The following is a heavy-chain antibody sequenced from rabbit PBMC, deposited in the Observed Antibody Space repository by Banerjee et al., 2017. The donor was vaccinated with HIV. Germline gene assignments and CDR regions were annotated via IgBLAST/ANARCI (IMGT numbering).Heavy chain of an antibody. Sequence: QSLEESVGDLVKPGASLTLTCTASGFDFSSNAMCWVRQAPGKGLEWIACIYAGSGSTWYASWVNGRFTISKTSSTTVTLQMTSLTAADTATYFCARGIYLDGGGYRYVLWGPGTLVTVS. CDR2: IYAGSGST. V-gene: IGHV1S40*01. CDR1: GFDFSSNA. J-gene: IGHJ4*01. CDR3: ARGIYLDGGGYRYVL. D-gene: IGHD6-1*01.